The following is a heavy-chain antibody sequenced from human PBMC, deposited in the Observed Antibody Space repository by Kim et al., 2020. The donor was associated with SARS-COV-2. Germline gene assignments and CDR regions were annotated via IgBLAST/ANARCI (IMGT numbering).Heavy chain of an antibody. CDR3: ARLPDYFGSGAFDY. V-gene: IGHV4-39*02. J-gene: IGHJ4*02. D-gene: IGHD3-10*01. Sequence: NPSLKSGFTISIDTSKNHFTLKLTSVTAAEAAVYYCARLPDYFGSGAFDYWGQGTLVTVSS.